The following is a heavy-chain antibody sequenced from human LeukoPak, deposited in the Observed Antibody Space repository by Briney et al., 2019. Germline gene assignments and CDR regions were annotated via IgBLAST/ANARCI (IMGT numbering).Heavy chain of an antibody. Sequence: GGSLRLSCAVSGFTFSSYAMHWVRQAPGKGLEWVAVISYDGSNKYYADSVKGRFTISRDNSKNTLYLQMNSLRAEDTAVYYCARPLRRITMVRGVIFDYWGQGTLVTVSS. J-gene: IGHJ4*02. CDR2: ISYDGSNK. D-gene: IGHD3-10*01. CDR3: ARPLRRITMVRGVIFDY. V-gene: IGHV3-30-3*01. CDR1: GFTFSSYA.